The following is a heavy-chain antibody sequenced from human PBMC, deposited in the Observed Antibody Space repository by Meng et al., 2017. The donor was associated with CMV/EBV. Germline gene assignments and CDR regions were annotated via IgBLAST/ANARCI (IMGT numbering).Heavy chain of an antibody. CDR3: ARQSGEGVVVPAAIRYYYGMDV. J-gene: IGHJ6*02. V-gene: IGHV5-51*01. D-gene: IGHD2-2*01. Sequence: GESLKISCQGSGYSFTSYWIGWVRQMPGKGLEWMGIIYPGDSDTRYSPSFQGQVTISADKSISTAYLQWSSLKASDTAMYYCARQSGEGVVVPAAIRYYYGMDVWGQGTTVTVSS. CDR2: IYPGDSDT. CDR1: GYSFTSYW.